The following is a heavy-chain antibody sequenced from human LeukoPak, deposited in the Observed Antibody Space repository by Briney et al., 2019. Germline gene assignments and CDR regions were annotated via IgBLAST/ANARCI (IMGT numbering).Heavy chain of an antibody. J-gene: IGHJ6*02. CDR1: GYTLTSYY. CDR3: ARVGAAAGTYHYYGMDV. CDR2: INPSGGST. D-gene: IGHD6-13*01. V-gene: IGHV1-46*01. Sequence: ASVKVSCKASGYTLTSYYMHWVRQAPGQGLEWMGIINPSGGSTSYAQKFQGRVTMTRDTSTSTVYMELSSLRSEDTAVYYCARVGAAAGTYHYYGMDVWGQGTTVTVSS.